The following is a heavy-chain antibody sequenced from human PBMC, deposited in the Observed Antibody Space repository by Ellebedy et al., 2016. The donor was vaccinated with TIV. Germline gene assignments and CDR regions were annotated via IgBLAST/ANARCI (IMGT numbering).Heavy chain of an antibody. CDR1: GYTFTSYA. CDR3: ARSSLILAGVYGMDV. D-gene: IGHD6-19*01. CDR2: INAGNGNT. J-gene: IGHJ6*02. Sequence: AASVKVSCKASGYTFTSYAMHWVRQAPGQRLEWMGWINAGNGNTKYSQKFQGRVTITRDTSASTAYMELSSLRSEDTAVYYCARSSLILAGVYGMDVWGQGTTVTVSS. V-gene: IGHV1-3*01.